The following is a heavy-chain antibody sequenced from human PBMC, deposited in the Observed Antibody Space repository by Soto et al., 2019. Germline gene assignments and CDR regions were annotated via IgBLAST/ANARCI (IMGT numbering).Heavy chain of an antibody. CDR2: IIPIFGTA. J-gene: IGHJ6*02. CDR1: GGTFSSYA. CDR3: ERAPRYSLYFNIYYYYGMDG. V-gene: IGHV1-69*01. D-gene: IGHD5-18*01. Sequence: QVQLVQSGAEVKKPGSSVKVSCKASGGTFSSYAIRWVRQAPGQGLEWMGGIIPIFGTANYAQKFQGRVTITADESTNTPYMELSSQRSEDAAVYYCERAPRYSLYFNIYYYYGMDGWGQGTTLTVSS.